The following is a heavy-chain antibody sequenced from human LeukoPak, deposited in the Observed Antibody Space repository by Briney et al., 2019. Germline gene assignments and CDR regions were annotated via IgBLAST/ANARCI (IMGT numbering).Heavy chain of an antibody. V-gene: IGHV3-30*03. J-gene: IGHJ6*02. CDR3: ATQHEGYCSGGSCFYYYYGMDV. CDR2: ISYDGSNK. Sequence: GGSLRLSCAASGFTFSSYGMHWVRQAPGKGLEWVAVISYDGSNKYYADSVKGRFTISRDNSKNTLYLQVNSLRAEDTAVYYCATQHEGYCSGGSCFYYYYGMDVWGQGTTVTVSS. CDR1: GFTFSSYG. D-gene: IGHD2-15*01.